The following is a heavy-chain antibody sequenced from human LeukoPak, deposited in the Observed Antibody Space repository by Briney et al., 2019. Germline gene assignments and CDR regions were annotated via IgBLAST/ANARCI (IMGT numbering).Heavy chain of an antibody. Sequence: PGGSLRLSCAASGFTFSSYAMSWVRQAPGKGLEWVSAISGSGGGTYYADSVKGRFTISRDNSKNTLYLQMNSLRAEDTAVYYCAKAELVVVVAATNVDYWGQGTLVTVSS. J-gene: IGHJ4*02. CDR2: ISGSGGGT. CDR3: AKAELVVVVAATNVDY. D-gene: IGHD2-15*01. CDR1: GFTFSSYA. V-gene: IGHV3-23*01.